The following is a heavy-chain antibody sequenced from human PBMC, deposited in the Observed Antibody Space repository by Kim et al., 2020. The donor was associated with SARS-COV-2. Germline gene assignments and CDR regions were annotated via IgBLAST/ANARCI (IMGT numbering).Heavy chain of an antibody. Sequence: ASVKVSCKASGYTFTSYDMHWVRQAPGQGLEWMGIINPSGGSTSYAQKFQGRVTMTRDTSTSTVYMELSSLRSEDTAVYYCARAGGATTMDYSTAVRFDYWGQGSLVTVRS. CDR1: GYTFTSYD. CDR2: INPSGGST. D-gene: IGHD4-17*01. V-gene: IGHV1-46*01. J-gene: IGHJ4*02. CDR3: ARAGGATTMDYSTAVRFDY.